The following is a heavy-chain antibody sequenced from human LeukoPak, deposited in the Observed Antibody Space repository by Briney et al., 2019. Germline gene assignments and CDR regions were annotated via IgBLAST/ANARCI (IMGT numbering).Heavy chain of an antibody. J-gene: IGHJ4*02. V-gene: IGHV3-23*01. CDR3: AKASGWPNYYFDY. D-gene: IGHD6-19*01. CDR1: GFTFSSYA. CDR2: ISGSGGST. Sequence: GRSLRLSCAASGFTFSSYAMSWVRQAPGKGLEWVSAISGSGGSTYYADSVKGRFTISRDNSKNTLYLQMNSLRAEDTAVYYCAKASGWPNYYFDYWGQGTLVTVSS.